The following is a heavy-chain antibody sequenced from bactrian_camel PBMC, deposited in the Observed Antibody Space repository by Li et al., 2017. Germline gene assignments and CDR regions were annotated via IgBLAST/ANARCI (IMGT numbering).Heavy chain of an antibody. CDR2: IAQDGRA. CDR3: AAGWGHCDLQADFRA. D-gene: IGHD3*01. CDR1: GDTSSSYA. J-gene: IGHJ6*01. V-gene: IGHV3S53*01. Sequence: HVQLVESGGDSVQPGGSLRLSCSASGDTSSSYAMGWFRQAPGNEREGVASIAQDGRATYADSLEGRFTISKDNAKDTLYLQMRSLKPEDAGVYFCAAGWGHCDLQADFRAWGQGTQVTVS.